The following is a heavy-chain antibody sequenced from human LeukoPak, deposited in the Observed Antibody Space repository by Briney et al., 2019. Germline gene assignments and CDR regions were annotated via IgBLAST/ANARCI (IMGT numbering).Heavy chain of an antibody. D-gene: IGHD6-13*01. CDR1: GASVSSGSYH. V-gene: IGHV4-61*01. CDR3: ARQSRQQLVLAFDI. CDR2: FFCSGST. J-gene: IGHJ3*02. Sequence: SETLSLTCTVSGASVSSGSYHWSWIRQPPGRGLEWIGYFFCSGSTDYNPSLKSRVTISLDTSKNQFSLKLNSVTAADTGLYYCARQSRQQLVLAFDIWGQGTMVTVSS.